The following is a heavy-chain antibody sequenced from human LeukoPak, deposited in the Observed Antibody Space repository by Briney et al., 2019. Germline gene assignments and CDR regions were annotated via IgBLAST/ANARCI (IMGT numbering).Heavy chain of an antibody. Sequence: PGGSLRLSCAASEFTFSSYAMYWVRQSPGKGLEWVAVISYDGSNKYYADSVKGRFTISRDKSKNTLYLQMNSLRAEDTAVYYCARDARTVGITMIVVGFDYWGQGTLVTVSS. D-gene: IGHD3-22*01. J-gene: IGHJ4*02. CDR2: ISYDGSNK. CDR3: ARDARTVGITMIVVGFDY. V-gene: IGHV3-30*04. CDR1: EFTFSSYA.